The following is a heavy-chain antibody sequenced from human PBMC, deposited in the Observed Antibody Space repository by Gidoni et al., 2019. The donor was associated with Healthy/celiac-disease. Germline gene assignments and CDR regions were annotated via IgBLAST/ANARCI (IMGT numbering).Heavy chain of an antibody. D-gene: IGHD1-26*01. CDR1: GSTFDDYA. J-gene: IGHJ6*02. CDR2: ISGDGGST. Sequence: EVQLVESGGGVVQPGGSLRLSCAASGSTFDDYAMHWVRQAPGKGLEWVSLISGDGGSTYYADSVKGRFTISRDNSKNSLYLQMNSLRTEDTALYYCAKGGMYYYGMDVWGQGTTVTVSS. V-gene: IGHV3-43*02. CDR3: AKGGMYYYGMDV.